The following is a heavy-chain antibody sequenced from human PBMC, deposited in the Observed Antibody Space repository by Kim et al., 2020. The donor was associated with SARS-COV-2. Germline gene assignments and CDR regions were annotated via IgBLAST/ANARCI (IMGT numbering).Heavy chain of an antibody. V-gene: IGHV1-18*01. CDR2: ISAYNGNT. D-gene: IGHD4-17*01. CDR1: GYTFTSYG. CDR3: ARVFEATVTTGKTSWFDP. J-gene: IGHJ5*02. Sequence: ASVKVSCKASGYTFTSYGISWVRQAPGQGLEWMGWISAYNGNTNYAQKLQGRVTMTTDTSTSTAYMELRSLRSDDTAVYYCARVFEATVTTGKTSWFDPWGQGTLVTVSS.